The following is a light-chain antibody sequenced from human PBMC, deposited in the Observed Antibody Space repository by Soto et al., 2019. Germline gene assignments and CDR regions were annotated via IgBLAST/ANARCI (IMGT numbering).Light chain of an antibody. J-gene: IGLJ1*01. CDR1: SSDVGGYDY. V-gene: IGLV2-14*01. CDR2: HVS. Sequence: QSALTQPASVSVSPGQSITITCTGTSSDVGGYDYVSWYQQHPGKAPKLMIYHVSNRPSGVSYRFSGSKSGNTASLTISGLQVEDEADYYCISYTTSSSSVFVPGTKVIVL. CDR3: ISYTTSSSSV.